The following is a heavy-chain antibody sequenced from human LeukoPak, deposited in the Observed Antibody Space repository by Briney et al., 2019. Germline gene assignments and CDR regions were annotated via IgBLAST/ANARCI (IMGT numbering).Heavy chain of an antibody. D-gene: IGHD4-17*01. CDR3: ATVDQFGTVTDY. J-gene: IGHJ4*02. Sequence: ASVKVSCKVSGYTLTELFMHWVRQAPGKGLEWTGGFDPEDGETIYAQKFQGRVTMTEDTSTDTAYMELSSLRSEDTAVYYCATVDQFGTVTDYWGQGTLVTVSS. CDR2: FDPEDGET. V-gene: IGHV1-24*01. CDR1: GYTLTELF.